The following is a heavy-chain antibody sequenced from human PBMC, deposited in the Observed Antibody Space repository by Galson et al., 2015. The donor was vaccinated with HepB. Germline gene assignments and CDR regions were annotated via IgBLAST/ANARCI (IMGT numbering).Heavy chain of an antibody. J-gene: IGHJ4*02. V-gene: IGHV1-58*01. CDR2: IVVGSGNT. CDR1: GFTFTSSA. D-gene: IGHD6-13*01. CDR3: AADLIAAAGTGDY. Sequence: QSGAEVKKPGESLRISCKASGFTFTSSAVQWVRQARGQRLEWIGWIVVGSGNTNYAQKFQERVTITRDMSTSTAYMELSSLRSEDTAVYYCAADLIAAAGTGDYWGQGTLVTVSS.